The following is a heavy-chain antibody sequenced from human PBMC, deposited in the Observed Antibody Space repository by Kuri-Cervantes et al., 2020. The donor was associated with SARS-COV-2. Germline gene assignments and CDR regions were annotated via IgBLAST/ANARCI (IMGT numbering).Heavy chain of an antibody. CDR3: ARARVGVFDF. CDR1: GFTVSSNY. D-gene: IGHD2-21*01. CDR2: IYSGGST. Sequence: GESLKISCAAPGFTVSSNYMSWVRQAPGKGLEWVSVIYSGGSTYYADSVKGRFTISRDNSKNTLYLQINSLRTEDTAVFYCARARVGVFDFWGQGALVTVSS. V-gene: IGHV3-66*01. J-gene: IGHJ4*02.